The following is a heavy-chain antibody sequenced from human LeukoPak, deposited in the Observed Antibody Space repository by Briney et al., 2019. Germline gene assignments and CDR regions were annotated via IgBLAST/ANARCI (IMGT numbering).Heavy chain of an antibody. V-gene: IGHV4-59*01. CDR3: ARHRAYSSSSPFDY. CDR2: IYYSGST. J-gene: IGHJ4*02. D-gene: IGHD6-6*01. Sequence: SETLSLTCIVSGGSMTGYYWSWIRQPPGKGLEWIGYIYYSGSTEYNPSLKSRATISVDTSQNQFSLKLSSVTAADTAVYYCARHRAYSSSSPFDYWGQGTLVTVSS. CDR1: GGSMTGYY.